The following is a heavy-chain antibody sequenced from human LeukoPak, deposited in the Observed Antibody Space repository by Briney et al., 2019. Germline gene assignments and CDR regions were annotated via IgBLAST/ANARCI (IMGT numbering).Heavy chain of an antibody. V-gene: IGHV3-48*02. D-gene: IGHD2-2*01. CDR3: ARDLFGSSADY. Sequence: PGGSLRLSCAASGFLFSGYDMSWVRQAPGKGLEWVSYITSSSTTLYYADSVKGRFTISRDNAKNSLYLQMSSLRDEDTAVYYCARDLFGSSADYWGQGTLVTVSS. J-gene: IGHJ4*02. CDR1: GFLFSGYD. CDR2: ITSSSTTL.